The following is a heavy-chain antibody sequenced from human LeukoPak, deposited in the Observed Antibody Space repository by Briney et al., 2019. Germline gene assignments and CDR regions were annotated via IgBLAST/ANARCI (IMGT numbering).Heavy chain of an antibody. J-gene: IGHJ5*02. V-gene: IGHV3-30*02. CDR3: AKGFWNWFDP. Sequence: GGSLRLSCAASGFTFNNYGMHWVRQAPGKGLEGVAFIRYDGSNKYYADSVGGRFTISRDNSKNTLYLQMSSLRAEDTAVYYCAKGFWNWFDPWGQGTLVTVSS. D-gene: IGHD3-3*01. CDR2: IRYDGSNK. CDR1: GFTFNNYG.